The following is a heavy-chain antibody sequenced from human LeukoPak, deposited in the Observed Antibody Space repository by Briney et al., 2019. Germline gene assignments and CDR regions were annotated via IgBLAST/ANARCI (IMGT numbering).Heavy chain of an antibody. CDR2: ISGSGGST. D-gene: IGHD2-2*01. V-gene: IGHV3-23*01. CDR1: GFTFSSYA. Sequence: PGGSLRLSCAASGFTFSSYAMSWVRQAPGKGLEWVSAISGSGGSTYYADSVKGRFTISRDNSKNTLYLQMNSLRAEDTAVYYCAKEGIIGSTIVVVPAATDYWGQGTLVTVSS. J-gene: IGHJ4*02. CDR3: AKEGIIGSTIVVVPAATDY.